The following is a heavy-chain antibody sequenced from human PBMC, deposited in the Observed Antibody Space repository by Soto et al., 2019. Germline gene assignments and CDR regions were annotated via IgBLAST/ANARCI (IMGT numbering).Heavy chain of an antibody. CDR1: GFTFSSYG. J-gene: IGHJ4*02. V-gene: IGHV3-33*01. CDR2: RWNDGSNK. Sequence: GGSLRLSCAASGFTFSSYGMNWVRQAPVKGLEWVAVRWNDGSNKYYADSVRGRFTISGDNSKNTLYLQMNSLRAEDTAVYYYARDFSGRFRSSWYYFGYWGQGTLVTVS. D-gene: IGHD6-13*01. CDR3: ARDFSGRFRSSWYYFGY.